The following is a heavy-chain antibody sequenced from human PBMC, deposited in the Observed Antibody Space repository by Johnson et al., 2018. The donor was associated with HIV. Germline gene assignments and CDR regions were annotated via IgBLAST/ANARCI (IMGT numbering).Heavy chain of an antibody. Sequence: QMLLVESGGVVVQPGGSLRLSCAASGFTFSSYAMHWVRQAPGKGLEWVAVISYDGSNKYYADSVKGRFTISRDNAKNSLYLQMNSLRAEDTALYYCARDRYSSGWFSAFDIWGQGTMVTVSS. V-gene: IGHV3-30*04. CDR1: GFTFSSYA. D-gene: IGHD6-19*01. CDR2: ISYDGSNK. J-gene: IGHJ3*02. CDR3: ARDRYSSGWFSAFDI.